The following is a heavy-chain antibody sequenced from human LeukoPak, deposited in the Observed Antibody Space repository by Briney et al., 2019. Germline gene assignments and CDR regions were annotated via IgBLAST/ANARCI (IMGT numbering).Heavy chain of an antibody. J-gene: IGHJ4*02. CDR2: IRPDGSEK. Sequence: GGSLRLSCATSGFTFSSFWTSWVRQAPRKGLEWVANIRPDGSEKYYVDSVKGRFTISRDNAKNSLYLQMNSLRAEDTAVYYCARGGSHGYWGQGTLVTVSS. CDR3: ARGGSHGY. V-gene: IGHV3-7*01. CDR1: GFTFSSFW. D-gene: IGHD1-26*01.